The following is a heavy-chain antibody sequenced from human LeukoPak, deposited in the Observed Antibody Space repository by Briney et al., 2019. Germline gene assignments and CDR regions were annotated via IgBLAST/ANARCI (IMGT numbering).Heavy chain of an antibody. D-gene: IGHD6-13*01. J-gene: IGHJ6*02. CDR1: GGSISSYY. CDR2: IYYSGST. Sequence: SETLSLTCTVSGGSISSYYWSWIRQPPGKGLEWIGYIYYSGSTNYNPSLKSRVTISVDTSKNQFSLKLSSVTAADTAVYYCSGRQQLVDPYHYYGMDVWGQGTTVTVSS. CDR3: SGRQQLVDPYHYYGMDV. V-gene: IGHV4-59*08.